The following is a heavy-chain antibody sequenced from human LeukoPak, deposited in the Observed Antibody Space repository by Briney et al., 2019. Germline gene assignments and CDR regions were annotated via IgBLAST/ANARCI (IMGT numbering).Heavy chain of an antibody. J-gene: IGHJ6*03. CDR1: GGTFSSYA. V-gene: IGHV1-69*01. Sequence: SVKVSCKASGGTFSSYAISWVRQAPGRGLEWMGGIIPIFGTANYAQKFQGRVTITADESTSTAYMELSSLRSEDTAVYYCARVGEVVVAATRDYYYCDYMDVWGKGTTVTVSS. D-gene: IGHD2-15*01. CDR2: IIPIFGTA. CDR3: ARVGEVVVAATRDYYYCDYMDV.